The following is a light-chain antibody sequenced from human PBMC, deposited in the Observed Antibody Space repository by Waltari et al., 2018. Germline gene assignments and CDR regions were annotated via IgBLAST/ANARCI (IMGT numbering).Light chain of an antibody. J-gene: IGLJ1*01. Sequence: QSALTQPASVSGSPGQSITISCTGTSSDVGGYNYGSWYQQHPVKAPKLMIYDVSKRPSGVSNRFSGSKSGNTASLTISGLQAEDEADYYCSSYTSSSSYVFGTGTKVTVL. V-gene: IGLV2-14*01. CDR1: SSDVGGYNY. CDR2: DVS. CDR3: SSYTSSSSYV.